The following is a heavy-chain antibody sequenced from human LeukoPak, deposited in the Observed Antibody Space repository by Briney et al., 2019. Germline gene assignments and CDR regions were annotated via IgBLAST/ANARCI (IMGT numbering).Heavy chain of an antibody. J-gene: IGHJ4*02. CDR3: ARGLSSSSSGSDPGY. D-gene: IGHD6-6*01. CDR1: GYTFTSYA. Sequence: ASVKVSCKASGYTFTSYAMNWVRQAPGQGLEWMGWINTNTGNPTYAQGFTGRFVFSLDTSVSTAYLQISSLKASDTAMYYCARGLSSSSSGSDPGYWGQGTLVTVSS. CDR2: INTNTGNP. V-gene: IGHV7-4-1*02.